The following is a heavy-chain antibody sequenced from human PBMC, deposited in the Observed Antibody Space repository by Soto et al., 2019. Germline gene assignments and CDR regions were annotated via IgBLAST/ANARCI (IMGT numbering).Heavy chain of an antibody. Sequence: GASVKVSCKASGYTFTSYYMHWVRQAPGQGLEWMGIINPSGGSTSYAQKFQGRVTMTRDTSTSTVYMELSSLRSEDTAVYYCARDMVGSSWYGYYFDYWGQGTLVTVSS. CDR1: GYTFTSYY. V-gene: IGHV1-46*01. J-gene: IGHJ4*02. CDR2: INPSGGST. CDR3: ARDMVGSSWYGYYFDY. D-gene: IGHD6-13*01.